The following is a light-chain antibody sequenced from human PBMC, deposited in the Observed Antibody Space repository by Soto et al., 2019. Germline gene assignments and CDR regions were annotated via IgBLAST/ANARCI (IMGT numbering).Light chain of an antibody. J-gene: IGKJ5*01. CDR1: QSISSF. CDR2: AAS. CDR3: QQSYGTPIT. V-gene: IGKV1-39*01. Sequence: DIQMTQSPSSLSASVGDRVTITCRASQSISSFLTWYQQKAGKAPKLLIYAASSLQSEVPSRFSGSGSGTDFTLTITSLQPEDFATYYCQQSYGTPITFGQGTRLEIK.